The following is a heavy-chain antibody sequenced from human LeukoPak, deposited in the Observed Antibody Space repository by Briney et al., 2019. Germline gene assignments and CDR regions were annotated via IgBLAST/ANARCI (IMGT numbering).Heavy chain of an antibody. CDR1: GFTFSSYA. V-gene: IGHV3-30-3*01. CDR2: ISYDGSNK. CDR3: AREHSGWYEYYFDY. Sequence: PGGSLRLSCAASGFTFSSYAMHWVRQAPGKGLEWVAVISYDGSNKYYADSVKGRSTISRDNSKNTLYLQMNSLRAEDTAVYYCAREHSGWYEYYFDYWGQGTLVTVSS. J-gene: IGHJ4*02. D-gene: IGHD6-19*01.